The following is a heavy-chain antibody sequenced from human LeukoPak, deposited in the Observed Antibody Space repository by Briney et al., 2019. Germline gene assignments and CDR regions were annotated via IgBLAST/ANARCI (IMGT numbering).Heavy chain of an antibody. CDR3: ATPGRARPYYYMDV. J-gene: IGHJ6*03. CDR1: GYTLTELS. D-gene: IGHD1-26*01. CDR2: FDPEDGET. Sequence: ASVKVSCKVSGYTLTELSMHWVRQAPGKGLEWMGGFDPEDGETIYAQKFQGRVTMTEDTSTDTAYMELSSLRSEDTAVYYCATPGRARPYYYMDVWGKGTTVTVSS. V-gene: IGHV1-24*01.